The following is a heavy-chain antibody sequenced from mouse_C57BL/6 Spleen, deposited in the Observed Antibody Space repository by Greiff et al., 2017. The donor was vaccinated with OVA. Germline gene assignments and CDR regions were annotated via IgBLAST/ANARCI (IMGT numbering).Heavy chain of an antibody. CDR3: ARERLGRGYFDD. V-gene: IGHV1-82*01. CDR1: GYAFSSSW. J-gene: IGHJ2*01. D-gene: IGHD4-1*01. Sequence: QVQLKQSGPELVKPGASVKISCKASGYAFSSSWMNWVKQRPGKGLEWIGRIYPGAGDTNYNGKFKGKATLTADKSSSTAYMQLSRLTSEYSAVYFCARERLGRGYFDDWGQGTTLTVSS. CDR2: IYPGAGDT.